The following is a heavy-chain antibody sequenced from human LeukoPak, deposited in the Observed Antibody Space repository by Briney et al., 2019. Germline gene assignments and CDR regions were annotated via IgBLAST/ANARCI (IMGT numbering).Heavy chain of an antibody. CDR2: IKSKPDGGTT. V-gene: IGHV3-15*01. CDR1: GFTVSSNY. D-gene: IGHD3-10*01. Sequence: GGSLRLSCAASGFTVSSNYMSWVRQAPGKGLEWVGRIKSKPDGGTTDYAAPVKGRFTISRDDSKNTLYLQMNSLKTEDTAVYYCTTEALWFGELFFDFWGQGTLVTVSS. CDR3: TTEALWFGELFFDF. J-gene: IGHJ4*02.